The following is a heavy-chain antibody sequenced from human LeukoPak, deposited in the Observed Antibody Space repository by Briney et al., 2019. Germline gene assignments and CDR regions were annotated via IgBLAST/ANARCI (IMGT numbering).Heavy chain of an antibody. D-gene: IGHD2-2*01. V-gene: IGHV3-21*01. Sequence: GKSLRLSCAASGFTFSSYGMNWVRQAPGKGLEWVSSISSSSTSIYYADSVKGRFTISRDNAENSLFPQMNSLRAEDTAVYYCARGTCSSTSCYLFDYWGQGTLVTVSS. CDR2: ISSSSTSI. CDR1: GFTFSSYG. CDR3: ARGTCSSTSCYLFDY. J-gene: IGHJ4*02.